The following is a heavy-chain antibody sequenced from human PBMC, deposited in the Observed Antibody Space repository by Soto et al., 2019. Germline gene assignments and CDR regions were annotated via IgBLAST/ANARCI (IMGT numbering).Heavy chain of an antibody. V-gene: IGHV1-69*05. CDR2: IIPIFGTA. J-gene: IGHJ6*02. Sequence: SVKVSCKASGVTFSSYAISWVRQAPGQGLEWMGGIIPIFGTANYAQKFQGWVTMTRDTSISTAYMELSRLISDDTAVYYCARDNCSGGSCYSDARMDVWGQGTTVTVSS. CDR3: ARDNCSGGSCYSDARMDV. CDR1: GVTFSSYA. D-gene: IGHD2-15*01.